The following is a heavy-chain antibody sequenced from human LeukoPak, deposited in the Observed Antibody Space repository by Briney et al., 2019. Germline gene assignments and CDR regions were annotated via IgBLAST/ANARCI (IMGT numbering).Heavy chain of an antibody. CDR1: GGSISSGGYY. D-gene: IGHD2-15*01. CDR2: INHSGSI. Sequence: NPSQTLSLTCTVSGGSISSGGYYWSWIRQPPGKGLEWIGEINHSGSINYNPSLKSRVTISVDTSKNQFSLRLSSVTAADTAVYYCASSCSGGSCSAPTRLDCWGQGTLVTVSS. V-gene: IGHV4-31*03. J-gene: IGHJ4*02. CDR3: ASSCSGGSCSAPTRLDC.